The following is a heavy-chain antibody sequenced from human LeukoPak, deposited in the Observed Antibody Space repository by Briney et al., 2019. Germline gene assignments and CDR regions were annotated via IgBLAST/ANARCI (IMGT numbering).Heavy chain of an antibody. CDR1: GFMFRSYW. D-gene: IGHD6-6*01. V-gene: IGHV3-7*01. J-gene: IGHJ4*02. CDR2: IKQDGSEK. CDR3: ARHFNRLGISA. Sequence: GGSLRLSCSASGFMFRSYWMVWVRQPPGKGLEWVANIKQDGSEKYYVDSVKGRFTISRDNAKNSLYLQMNSLRAEDTAVYLCARHFNRLGISAWGQGTLVTVSS.